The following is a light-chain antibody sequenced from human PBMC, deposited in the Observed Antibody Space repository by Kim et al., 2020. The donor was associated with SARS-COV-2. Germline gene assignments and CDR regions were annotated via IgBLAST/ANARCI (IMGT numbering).Light chain of an antibody. J-gene: IGKJ3*01. V-gene: IGKV1-39*01. CDR2: AAS. CDR1: QSISSH. Sequence: DIQMTQSPSSLSASVGDRVTITCRTSQSISSHLNWYHQKPGRAPKLLIYAASTLQGGVPSRFSGSGSETDFTLTISSLQPEDFETYFCQQSYITSFTFGPGTKVDIK. CDR3: QQSYITSFT.